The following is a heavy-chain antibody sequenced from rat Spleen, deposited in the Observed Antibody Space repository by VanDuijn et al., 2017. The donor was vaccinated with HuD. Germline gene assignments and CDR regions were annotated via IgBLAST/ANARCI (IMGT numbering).Heavy chain of an antibody. CDR1: GFSLSSHG. CDR3: ARSDFSSPYYFDY. Sequence: QVQLKESGPGLVQPSQTLSLTCTVSGFSLSSHGVIWVRQPPGKGLEWMGVIWGNGNANYNSALKSRLSISRETSKRQVFLKMNNLQTEDTAMHFCARSDFSSPYYFDYWGQGVMVTVSS. J-gene: IGHJ2*01. CDR2: IWGNGNA. D-gene: IGHD1-2*01. V-gene: IGHV2S61*01.